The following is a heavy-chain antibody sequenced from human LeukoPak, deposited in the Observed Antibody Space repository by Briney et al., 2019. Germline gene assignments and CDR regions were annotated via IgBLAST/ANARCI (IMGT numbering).Heavy chain of an antibody. V-gene: IGHV4-59*08. J-gene: IGHJ5*02. D-gene: IGHD1-26*01. CDR1: GDSITGYY. CDR2: IFYTGSS. Sequence: SETLSLTCTVSGDSITGYYWSRIRQPPGRGLEWIGYIFYTGSSNYNAPLKSRVTMSVDTSKSQFSLKLSSVTAADTAVYYCARHPRWEMRGWFDPWGQGILVTVSS. CDR3: ARHPRWEMRGWFDP.